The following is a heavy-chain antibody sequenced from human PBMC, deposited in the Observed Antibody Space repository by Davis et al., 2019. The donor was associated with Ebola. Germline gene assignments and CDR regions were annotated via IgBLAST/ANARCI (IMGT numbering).Heavy chain of an antibody. CDR1: GGSISSYY. CDR3: ARSFDY. J-gene: IGHJ4*02. V-gene: IGHV4-59*04. CDR2: IYYSGST. Sequence: MPSETLSLTCTVSGGSISSYYWSWIRQPPGGGLEWIGYIYYSGSTYYNPSLKSRVTISVDTSKNQFSLKLSSVTAADTAVYYCARSFDYWGQGTLVTVSS.